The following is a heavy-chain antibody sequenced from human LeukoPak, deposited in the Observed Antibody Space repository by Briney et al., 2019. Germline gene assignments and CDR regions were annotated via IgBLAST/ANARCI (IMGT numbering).Heavy chain of an antibody. V-gene: IGHV5-51*01. CDR2: IYPGDSDT. J-gene: IGHJ4*02. Sequence: GESLKISCKGSGYSFTSYWIGWVRLMPGKGLEWMGIIYPGDSDTRYSPSFQGQVTISADKSISTAYLQWSSLKASDTAMYYCARVHYYETSDWGNYFDYWGQGTLVTVSS. CDR3: ARVHYYETSDWGNYFDY. D-gene: IGHD3-22*01. CDR1: GYSFTSYW.